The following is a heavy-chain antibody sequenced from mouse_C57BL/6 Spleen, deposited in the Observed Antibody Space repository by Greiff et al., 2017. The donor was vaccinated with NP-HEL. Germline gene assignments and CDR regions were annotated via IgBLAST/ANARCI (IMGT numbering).Heavy chain of an antibody. CDR3: ARNRNYYGSSYDYFDY. Sequence: QVHVKQSGPGLVQPSQSLSITCTVSGFSLTSYGVHWVRQSPGKGLEWLGVIWSGGSTDYNAAFISRLSISKDNSKSQVFFKMNSLQADDTAIYYCARNRNYYGSSYDYFDYWGQGTTLTVSS. CDR1: GFSLTSYG. V-gene: IGHV2-2*01. D-gene: IGHD1-1*01. CDR2: IWSGGST. J-gene: IGHJ2*01.